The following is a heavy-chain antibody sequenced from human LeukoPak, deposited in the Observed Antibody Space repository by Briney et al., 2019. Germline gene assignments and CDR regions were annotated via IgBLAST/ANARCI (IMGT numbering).Heavy chain of an antibody. CDR3: ARRNDFDI. J-gene: IGHJ3*02. CDR2: IYYSGNT. V-gene: IGHV4-59*08. CDR1: GGSISGDH. Sequence: ETLSLTCTVSGGSISGDHWNWIRQPPGKGLEWIGYIYYSGNTNYDPSLKSRVTISVDTSKNQFSLKLSSVTAADTAVYYCARRNDFDIWGQGTIGPVSS.